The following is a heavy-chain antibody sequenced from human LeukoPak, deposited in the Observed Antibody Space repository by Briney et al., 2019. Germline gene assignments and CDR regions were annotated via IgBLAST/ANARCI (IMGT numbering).Heavy chain of an antibody. D-gene: IGHD3-22*01. V-gene: IGHV2-70*11. CDR1: GFSLSTSGMC. Sequence: SGPALVKPTQTLTLTCTFSGFSLSTSGMCVSWIRQPPGKALEWLARIDWDDDKYYSTSLKTRLTISKDTPKNQVVLTMTNMDPVDTATYYCARGTYYYDSSGYYYEYYFDYWGQGTLVTVSS. CDR2: IDWDDDK. J-gene: IGHJ4*02. CDR3: ARGTYYYDSSGYYYEYYFDY.